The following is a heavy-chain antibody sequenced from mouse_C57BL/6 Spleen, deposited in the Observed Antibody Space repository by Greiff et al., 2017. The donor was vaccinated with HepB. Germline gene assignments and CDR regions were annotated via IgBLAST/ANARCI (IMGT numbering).Heavy chain of an antibody. J-gene: IGHJ2*01. Sequence: LVKPGASVKISCKASGYAFSSSWMNWVKQRPGKGLEWIGRIYPGDGDTNYNGKFKGKATLTADKSSSTAYMQLSSLTSEDSAVSFCARWGLGNPYFDYWGQGTTLTVSS. CDR1: GYAFSSSW. CDR2: IYPGDGDT. V-gene: IGHV1-82*01. D-gene: IGHD2-1*01. CDR3: ARWGLGNPYFDY.